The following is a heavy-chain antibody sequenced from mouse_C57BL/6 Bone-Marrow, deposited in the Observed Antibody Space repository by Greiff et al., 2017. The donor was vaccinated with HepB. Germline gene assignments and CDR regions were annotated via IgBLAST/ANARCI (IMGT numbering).Heavy chain of an antibody. CDR1: GFTFSDAW. J-gene: IGHJ2*01. CDR3: TRRITTGVADFDY. D-gene: IGHD1-1*01. V-gene: IGHV6-6*01. Sequence: EVKVVESGGGLVQPGGSMKLSCAASGFTFSDAWMDWVRQSPEKGLEWVAEIRNKANNHATYYAESVKGRFTISRDDSKSSVYLQMNSLRAEDTGIYYCTRRITTGVADFDYWGQGTTLTVSS. CDR2: IRNKANNHAT.